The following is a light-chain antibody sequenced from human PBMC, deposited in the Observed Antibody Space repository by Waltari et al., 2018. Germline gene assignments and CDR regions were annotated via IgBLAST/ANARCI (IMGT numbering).Light chain of an antibody. Sequence: DIQMTQSPSSVSASVGDRVTITCPASQDVKYWLAWYQQRPGKAPKLLIFHASSLESGVPSRFSGSGSGTEFNLTISSLQPEDFATYFCQQANSFPRTFGQGTKVEI. CDR3: QQANSFPRT. CDR1: QDVKYW. V-gene: IGKV1-12*01. J-gene: IGKJ1*01. CDR2: HAS.